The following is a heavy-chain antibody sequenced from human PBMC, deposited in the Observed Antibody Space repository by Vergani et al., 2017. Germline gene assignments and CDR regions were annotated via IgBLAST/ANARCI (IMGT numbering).Heavy chain of an antibody. V-gene: IGHV3-23*01. CDR1: GFTFSTYA. J-gene: IGHJ5*01. D-gene: IGHD1-26*01. Sequence: EVQLLESGGSLKQPGGSVRLSCAASGFTFSTYAMHWVRQAPGKGLELVSALTGGGGSTYYADSFKGRFIISRDNSRDTLYLQMNSLRPEDTATYYCGKDAGSYENCFDSWGQGTLVTVSS. CDR3: GKDAGSYENCFDS. CDR2: LTGGGGST.